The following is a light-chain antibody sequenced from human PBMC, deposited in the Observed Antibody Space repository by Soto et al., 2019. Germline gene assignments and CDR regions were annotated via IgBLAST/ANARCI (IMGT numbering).Light chain of an antibody. CDR2: GAS. V-gene: IGKV3-20*01. Sequence: LTRSPATLSACPGERATPSLRASQSVTTNMAWYQQKPGQAPRLLIYGASTRATGIPARFSGSGSGTDFTLTISRLEPEDFAVYYCQQYGSSVTFGQGTRLEI. J-gene: IGKJ5*01. CDR1: QSVTTN. CDR3: QQYGSSVT.